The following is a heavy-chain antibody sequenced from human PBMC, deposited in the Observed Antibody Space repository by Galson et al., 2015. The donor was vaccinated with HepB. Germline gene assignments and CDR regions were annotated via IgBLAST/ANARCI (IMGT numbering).Heavy chain of an antibody. J-gene: IGHJ4*02. V-gene: IGHV3-30*04. D-gene: IGHD3-10*01. CDR2: ISYDETNK. CDR3: ARAWFGELLSYFFDY. Sequence: SLRLSCAASGFTFSTYAMHWVRQAPGKGLEWVAIISYDETNKYYADSVKGRFTISRDNSKNTLHLQMNSLRAEGTAVYYCARAWFGELLSYFFDYWGQGALVTVSS. CDR1: GFTFSTYA.